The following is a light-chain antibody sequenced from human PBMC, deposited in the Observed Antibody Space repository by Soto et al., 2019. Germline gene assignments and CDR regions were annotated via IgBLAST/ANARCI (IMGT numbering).Light chain of an antibody. V-gene: IGKV3-20*01. CDR1: QSVSISQ. J-gene: IGKJ4*01. CDR2: AAY. Sequence: EVFLTHSPCTRSLSPGERSTLSCRASQSVSISQLTWFQQKPGQAPRLLIYAAYNRAAGIPDRFSGSGSGTEFPPTITRPAPEDFELYSCQKYGSANLNLGGGNKVDIK. CDR3: QKYGSANLN.